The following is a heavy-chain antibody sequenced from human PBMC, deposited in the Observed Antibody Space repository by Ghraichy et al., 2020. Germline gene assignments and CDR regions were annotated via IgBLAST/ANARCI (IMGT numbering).Heavy chain of an antibody. D-gene: IGHD2-21*01. CDR3: AKVSCGSECYYRVDV. Sequence: GGSLRLSCAASGFTFSSYAMTWVRQPTGMGLEWVSGISGSGGTTKYADSVKGRFSISRDNSKNTLYLQMNSLRAEDTATYYCAKVSCGSECYYRVDVWGQGTTVTVSS. CDR2: ISGSGGTT. V-gene: IGHV3-23*01. J-gene: IGHJ6*02. CDR1: GFTFSSYA.